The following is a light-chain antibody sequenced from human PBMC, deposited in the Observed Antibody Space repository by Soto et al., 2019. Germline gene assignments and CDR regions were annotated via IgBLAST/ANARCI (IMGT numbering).Light chain of an antibody. J-gene: IGLJ1*01. CDR3: GSYTGSSYV. V-gene: IGLV2-14*01. CDR2: EVS. Sequence: QSVLTQPASVSGSPGQSITISCTGTRSDVGGYNYVSWYQQHPGKAPKLMIYEVSNRPSGVSNRFSGPKSGNTASLTISGLQAEDEADYYCGSYTGSSYVFGSGTKRTVL. CDR1: RSDVGGYNY.